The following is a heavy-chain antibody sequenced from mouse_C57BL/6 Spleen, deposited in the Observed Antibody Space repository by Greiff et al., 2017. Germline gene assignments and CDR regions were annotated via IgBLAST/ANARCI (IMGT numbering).Heavy chain of an antibody. CDR2: INPNNGGT. J-gene: IGHJ3*01. CDR3: ARDYDEDGIAY. V-gene: IGHV1-26*01. CDR1: GYTFTDYY. Sequence: VQLQQSGPELVKPGASVKISCKASGYTFTDYYMNWVKQSHGKSLEWIGDINPNNGGTSYNQKFKGKATLTVDKSSSTAYMELRSLTSEDSAVYYCARDYDEDGIAYWGQGTLVTVSA. D-gene: IGHD2-4*01.